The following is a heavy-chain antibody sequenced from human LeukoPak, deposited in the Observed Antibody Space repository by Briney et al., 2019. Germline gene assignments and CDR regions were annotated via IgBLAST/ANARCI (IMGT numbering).Heavy chain of an antibody. CDR1: GGSISTYY. CDR2: IYYSGST. V-gene: IGHV4-39*01. Sequence: KPSETLSLTCTVSGGSISTYYWGWIRQPPGKGLEWIGSIYYSGSTYYNPSLKSRVTISVDTSKNQFSLKLSSVTAADTAVYYCARVPYGDYLYYYYYMDVWGKGTTVTISS. D-gene: IGHD4-17*01. J-gene: IGHJ6*03. CDR3: ARVPYGDYLYYYYYMDV.